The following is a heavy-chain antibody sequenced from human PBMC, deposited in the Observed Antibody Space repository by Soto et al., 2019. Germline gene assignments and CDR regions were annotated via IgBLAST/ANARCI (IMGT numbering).Heavy chain of an antibody. CDR3: VRPLPSGRNYGLDV. Sequence: GSLRLSCAASGLTVSNAYMAWVRQAPGMGLEWVSVIYDNGTTYYADSVKGRFTISRDTSTNTLSLQMDSLRAEDTAVYYCVRPLPSGRNYGLDVWGQGTTVTVSS. D-gene: IGHD3-10*01. CDR1: GLTVSNAY. CDR2: IYDNGTT. J-gene: IGHJ6*02. V-gene: IGHV3-53*01.